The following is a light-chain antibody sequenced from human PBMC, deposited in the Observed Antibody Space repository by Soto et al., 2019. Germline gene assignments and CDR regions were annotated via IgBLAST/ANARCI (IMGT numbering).Light chain of an antibody. J-gene: IGKJ5*01. CDR2: GAF. CDR1: QSVSSSY. V-gene: IGKV3D-20*02. Sequence: EIVLTQSPCTLSFSPWERSTLSFMASQSVSSSYLAWYQQKPGQAPRLLIYGAFYRATGIPARFSGTGSGTDFTLTINNLEPEDFAVYYCQVRTNWSIAFGRGTRLEIK. CDR3: QVRTNWSIA.